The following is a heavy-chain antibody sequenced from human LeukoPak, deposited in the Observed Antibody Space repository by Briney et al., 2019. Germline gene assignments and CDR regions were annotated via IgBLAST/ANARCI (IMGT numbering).Heavy chain of an antibody. CDR1: GFTFSSYE. CDR2: ISSSGSTI. J-gene: IGHJ3*02. CDR3: ARVKRYYDSSGYADDAFDI. V-gene: IGHV3-48*03. D-gene: IGHD3-22*01. Sequence: PGGSLRLSCAASGFTFSSYEMNWVRQAPGKGLEWVSYISSSGSTIYYADSVKGRFTISRDNAKNSLYLQMNSLRAEDTAGYYCARVKRYYDSSGYADDAFDIWGQGTMVTVSS.